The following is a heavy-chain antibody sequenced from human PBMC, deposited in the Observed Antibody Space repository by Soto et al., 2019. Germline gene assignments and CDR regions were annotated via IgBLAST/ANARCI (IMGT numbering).Heavy chain of an antibody. J-gene: IGHJ3*02. V-gene: IGHV5-51*01. CDR1: GYSFPTYW. Sequence: GESLKISCKGSGYSFPTYWLACVRQTPGRGLEYMGIIYPGDSDSRYSPAFQGQVTISADKSINTAYLQWTSLKASDTAIYYCARSRVSTPRLEDPFDIWGQGTMVTVSS. CDR2: IYPGDSDS. D-gene: IGHD5-12*01. CDR3: ARSRVSTPRLEDPFDI.